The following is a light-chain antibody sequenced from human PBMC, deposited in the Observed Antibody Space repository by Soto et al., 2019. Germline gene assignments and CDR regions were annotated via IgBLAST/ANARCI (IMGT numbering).Light chain of an antibody. CDR3: QQYNTFPFT. CDR2: DAS. V-gene: IGKV1-16*02. CDR1: QGIYNY. Sequence: VGDRVTITCRASQGIYNYLAWYQQKPGKAPKSLIYDASTLQSGVPSKLSGSGSGTDFTLTINSLQPEDFATYFCQQYNTFPFTFGQGTRLEIK. J-gene: IGKJ5*01.